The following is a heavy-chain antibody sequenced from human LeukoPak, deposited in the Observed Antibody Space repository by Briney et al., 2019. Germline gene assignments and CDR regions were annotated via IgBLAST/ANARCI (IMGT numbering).Heavy chain of an antibody. CDR2: MNPKSGNT. CDR1: GYTFTSYD. J-gene: IGHJ6*02. CDR3: ARGPKYSSLSLYYGIDV. V-gene: IGHV1-8*01. Sequence: GASVKVSCKASGYTFTSYDINWMRQATGQGLEWMEWMNPKSGNTGYAQKFQGRVTMTSNTSISTAYMELSSLRSEDTAVYYCARGPKYSSLSLYYGIDVWGQGTTVTVSS. D-gene: IGHD6-6*01.